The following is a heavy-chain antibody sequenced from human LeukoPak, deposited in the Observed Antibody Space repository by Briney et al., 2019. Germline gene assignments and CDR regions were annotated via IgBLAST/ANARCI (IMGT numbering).Heavy chain of an antibody. V-gene: IGHV3-23*01. CDR3: ARGDPFYYYGMDV. CDR2: ITGSGGSA. D-gene: IGHD2-21*02. Sequence: GGSLRLSCAASGFTFTSYAMSWVRQAPGKGLEWVSGITGSGGSAYYADSVKGRFTIARDNSKDTLYLQMNSLRAEDTAVYYCARGDPFYYYGMDVWGQGTTVTVSS. CDR1: GFTFTSYA. J-gene: IGHJ6*02.